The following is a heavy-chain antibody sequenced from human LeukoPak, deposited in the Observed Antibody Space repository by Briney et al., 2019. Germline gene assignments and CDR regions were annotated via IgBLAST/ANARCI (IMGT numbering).Heavy chain of an antibody. J-gene: IGHJ4*02. Sequence: GGSLRLSCAASGFTFSSYSMNWVRQAPGKGLEWVSFISSSSSYIYYADSMKGRFTLSRDNAENSVHLQMISLRADDTAVYYCATKYSAGWLFDYWGQGTLVTVSS. CDR3: ATKYSAGWLFDY. V-gene: IGHV3-21*01. CDR2: ISSSSSYI. CDR1: GFTFSSYS. D-gene: IGHD5-12*01.